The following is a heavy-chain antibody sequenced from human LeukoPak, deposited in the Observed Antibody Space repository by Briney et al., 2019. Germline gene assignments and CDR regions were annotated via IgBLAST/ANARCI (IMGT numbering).Heavy chain of an antibody. CDR3: ASRRDEAWFDP. D-gene: IGHD5-24*01. Sequence: SQTLSLTCSVSGGSIGSGGYYWTWIRQHPGKGLEWIGYISYSGSTYYNPSLQSRVTISVDTSKNQFSLKLSSVTAADTAVYYCASRRDEAWFDPWGQGTLVTVSS. V-gene: IGHV4-31*03. CDR2: ISYSGST. CDR1: GGSIGSGGYY. J-gene: IGHJ5*02.